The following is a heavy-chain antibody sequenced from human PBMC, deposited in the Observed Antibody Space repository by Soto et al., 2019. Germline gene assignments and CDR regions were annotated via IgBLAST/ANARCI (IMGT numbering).Heavy chain of an antibody. D-gene: IGHD1-26*01. CDR2: IIPMFGTK. Sequence: QVQLVQSGAVVKKPGSSVIVSCKASGGTFSSYAMNWVRQAPGPELECMGGIIPMFGTKTYATKFQGRVTITADESTSTVYMELTGLTSDDTAVYYCGRDGAGMGATFDYWGQGTLVTVSS. CDR3: GRDGAGMGATFDY. V-gene: IGHV1-69*12. J-gene: IGHJ4*02. CDR1: GGTFSSYA.